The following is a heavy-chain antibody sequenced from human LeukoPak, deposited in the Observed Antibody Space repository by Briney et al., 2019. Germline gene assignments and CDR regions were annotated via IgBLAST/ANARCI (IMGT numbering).Heavy chain of an antibody. CDR3: ARVRHDFVGDQYYFDY. J-gene: IGHJ4*02. V-gene: IGHV4-30-4*01. CDR1: GGSISSGDYY. Sequence: SETLSLTCTVSGGSISSGDYYWSWIRQPPGKGLEWIGYIYYSGSTYYNPSLKSRVTISVDTSKNQFSLKLSSVTAADTAVYYCARVRHDFVGDQYYFDYWGQGTLVTVSS. CDR2: IYYSGST. D-gene: IGHD3-16*01.